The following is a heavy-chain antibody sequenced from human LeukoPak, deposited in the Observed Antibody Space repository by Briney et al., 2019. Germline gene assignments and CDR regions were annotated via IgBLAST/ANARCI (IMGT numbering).Heavy chain of an antibody. J-gene: IGHJ4*02. V-gene: IGHV3-74*01. CDR1: GFTSSSYW. CDR2: ISGDGTAR. Sequence: GGSLRLSCAASGFTSSSYWMHWVRQVPGKGLVWVSRISGDGTARNYADSVKGRFTISRDDAKNTVDLQMNSLRAEDTAVYYCARDKSVYYDTSGSRFDYWGQGTLVTVSS. CDR3: ARDKSVYYDTSGSRFDY. D-gene: IGHD3-22*01.